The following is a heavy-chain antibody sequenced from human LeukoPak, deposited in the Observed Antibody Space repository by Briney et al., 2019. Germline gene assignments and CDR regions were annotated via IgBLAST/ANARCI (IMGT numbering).Heavy chain of an antibody. Sequence: PSETLSLTCTVSGGSISSYYWSWVRQPAGKGLEWIGRIYTSGSTNYNPSLKSRVTMSVDTSKNQFSLKLSSVTAADTAVYYCARDRGRLAAGTAGRFDPWGQGTLVTVSS. D-gene: IGHD6-13*01. V-gene: IGHV4-4*07. CDR3: ARDRGRLAAGTAGRFDP. CDR1: GGSISSYY. CDR2: IYTSGST. J-gene: IGHJ5*02.